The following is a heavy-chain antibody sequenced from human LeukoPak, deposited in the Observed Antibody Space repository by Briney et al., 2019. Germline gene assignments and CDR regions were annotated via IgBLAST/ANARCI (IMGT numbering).Heavy chain of an antibody. V-gene: IGHV3-30*04. CDR1: GFTFSSYA. D-gene: IGHD6-13*01. CDR3: VRGAYSSSWLNFDY. J-gene: IGHJ4*02. Sequence: GGSLRLSCAASGFTFSSYAIHWVRQAPGKGLEWVALIPYDGSNKYYADSVKGRFTVSRDNSKNTLYLQMNSLRAEDTAVYYCVRGAYSSSWLNFDYWGQGTLVTVSS. CDR2: IPYDGSNK.